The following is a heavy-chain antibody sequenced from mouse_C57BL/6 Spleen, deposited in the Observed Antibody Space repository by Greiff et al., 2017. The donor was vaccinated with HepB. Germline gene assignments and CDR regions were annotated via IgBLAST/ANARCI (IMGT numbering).Heavy chain of an antibody. J-gene: IGHJ2*01. Sequence: VQLQQSGPVLVKPGASVKMSCKASGYTFTDYYMNWVKQSHGKSLEWIGVINPYNGGTSYNQKFKGKATLTVDKSSSTAYMELNSLTSEDSAVYYCARSGYGSPYYFDYWGQGTTLTVSS. V-gene: IGHV1-19*01. CDR2: INPYNGGT. CDR1: GYTFTDYY. CDR3: ARSGYGSPYYFDY. D-gene: IGHD1-1*01.